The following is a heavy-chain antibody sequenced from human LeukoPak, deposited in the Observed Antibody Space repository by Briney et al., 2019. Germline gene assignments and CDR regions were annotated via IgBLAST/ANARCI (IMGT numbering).Heavy chain of an antibody. Sequence: GGSLRLSCTASGFTFGDYAMSWFRQAPGKGLEWVGFIRSKAYGGTTEYAASVKGRFTISRDDSKSIAYLQMNSLKTEDTAVYYCTRVGQYYYGSGSYKLGYYFDYWGQGTLVTVSS. CDR1: GFTFGDYA. V-gene: IGHV3-49*03. CDR3: TRVGQYYYGSGSYKLGYYFDY. D-gene: IGHD3-10*01. CDR2: IRSKAYGGTT. J-gene: IGHJ4*02.